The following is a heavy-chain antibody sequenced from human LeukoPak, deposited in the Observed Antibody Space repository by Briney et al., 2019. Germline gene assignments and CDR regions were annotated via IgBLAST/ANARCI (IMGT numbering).Heavy chain of an antibody. Sequence: GGSLRLPCAASGFTFSSYAMSWVRRAPGKGLVWLSAISGSGGSTYYAASVKGRFTISRDNSKNTLYLQMNSLRAEDTAVYYCAKDDSSDYLYYFDYWGQGTLVTVSS. V-gene: IGHV3-23*01. CDR3: AKDDSSDYLYYFDY. J-gene: IGHJ4*02. CDR1: GFTFSSYA. CDR2: ISGSGGST. D-gene: IGHD3-22*01.